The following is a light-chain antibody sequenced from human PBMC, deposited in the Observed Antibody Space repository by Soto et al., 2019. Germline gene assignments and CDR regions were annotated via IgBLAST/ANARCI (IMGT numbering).Light chain of an antibody. V-gene: IGKV3-15*01. CDR3: QQCNDWPPT. J-gene: IGKJ1*01. CDR1: QSVSSN. Sequence: IVLTHSPGTLSLSRWARATLSCRASQSVSSNYLAWYQQKPGRAPGHLIYGASTRATDMPARFSGSGYGTEFTLTISSLQSEDFAVYYCQQCNDWPPTLGQGTQVDI. CDR2: GAS.